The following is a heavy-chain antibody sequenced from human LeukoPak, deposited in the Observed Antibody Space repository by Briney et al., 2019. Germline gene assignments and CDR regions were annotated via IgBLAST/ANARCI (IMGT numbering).Heavy chain of an antibody. Sequence: ASVKVSCKASGYTFTSYGVSWVRQAPGQGLEWMGWISPYNGITNYAQKLQGRVTMTTDISTTTLSMELRSLRSDDTAFYYCARHGPSCGGDCYDYWGQGTLLTVS. D-gene: IGHD2-21*01. CDR1: GYTFTSYG. CDR3: ARHGPSCGGDCYDY. CDR2: ISPYNGIT. J-gene: IGHJ4*02. V-gene: IGHV1-18*01.